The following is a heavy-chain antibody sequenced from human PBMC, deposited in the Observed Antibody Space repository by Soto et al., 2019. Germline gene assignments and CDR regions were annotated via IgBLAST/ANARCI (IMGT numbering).Heavy chain of an antibody. CDR1: GFTFSTNW. Sequence: EVQLVESGGVLVQPGGSLRLSCAASGFTFSTNWMHWVRKAPGKGLVWVSSINRDGSSTNYADSVKGRFTISRDNAKNTLYLQMIRLTAEDTAIYYCSRGPSSVYGVDYWGQGTLVTV. D-gene: IGHD2-15*01. CDR2: INRDGSST. CDR3: SRGPSSVYGVDY. J-gene: IGHJ4*02. V-gene: IGHV3-74*01.